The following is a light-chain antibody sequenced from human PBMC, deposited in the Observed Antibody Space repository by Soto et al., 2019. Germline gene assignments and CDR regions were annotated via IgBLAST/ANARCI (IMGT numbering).Light chain of an antibody. CDR2: ATS. V-gene: IGKV3-20*01. CDR3: LQDYNYLT. J-gene: IGKJ4*01. Sequence: VLTQSPDTLSLSPGERATLSCRASERVSSSYLAWYQQKFGQAPRLLLSATSRRAAGIPDRFSGSGSGTDFTLTINRVEPEDFASYYCLQDYNYLTFGGGTKVEIK. CDR1: ERVSSSY.